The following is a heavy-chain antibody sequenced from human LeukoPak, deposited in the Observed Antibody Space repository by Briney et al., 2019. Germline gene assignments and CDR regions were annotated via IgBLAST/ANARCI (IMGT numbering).Heavy chain of an antibody. V-gene: IGHV3-66*01. CDR3: GRDPSGSGANWFDP. D-gene: IGHD3-10*01. CDR2: LYSGGST. CDR1: GFTVSSNY. J-gene: IGHJ5*02. Sequence: GGSLRLSCAASGFTVSSNYMSWVRQAPGKGLEWVSVLYSGGSTYYADSVQGRFTISRDNSKNTVYLQMNSLRAEDTAVYYCGRDPSGSGANWFDPWGPGTLVTVSS.